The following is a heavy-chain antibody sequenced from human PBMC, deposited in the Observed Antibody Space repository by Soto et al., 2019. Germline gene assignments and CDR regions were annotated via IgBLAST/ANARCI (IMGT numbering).Heavy chain of an antibody. J-gene: IGHJ6*02. V-gene: IGHV3-23*01. CDR1: TFAFTSFA. CDR3: AKFESTSSFEYLYGLDV. D-gene: IGHD6-6*01. Sequence: EVQLLESGGGLVQPGGSLRLFCAGSTFAFTSFAMSWVRQAPGKGLEWVAGISGSGGNTYYADSVKGRFTISRDNYKYTLYLEMNSLRAEDTALYYCAKFESTSSFEYLYGLDVWGRGTTVIVSS. CDR2: ISGSGGNT.